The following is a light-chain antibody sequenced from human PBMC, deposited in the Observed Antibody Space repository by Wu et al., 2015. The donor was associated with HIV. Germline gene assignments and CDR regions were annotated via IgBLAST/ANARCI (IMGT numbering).Light chain of an antibody. CDR2: DAS. V-gene: IGKV3-15*01. J-gene: IGKJ4*01. CDR1: QSINNK. Sequence: EIMMTQSPATLSVYPGERVTLSRRASQSINNKLAWYQQKPGQALRLLIYDASTRATGIPASFSGSGSGTEFTLTISSVQSEDFAIYYCQQYNGWPLTFGGGTKVEIK. CDR3: QQYNGWPLT.